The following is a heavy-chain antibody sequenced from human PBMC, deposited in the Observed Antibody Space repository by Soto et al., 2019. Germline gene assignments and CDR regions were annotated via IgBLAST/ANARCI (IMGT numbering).Heavy chain of an antibody. CDR2: LSSSGSTM. CDR1: GFTFSDYY. D-gene: IGHD7-27*01. J-gene: IGHJ4*02. CDR3: ASELTGDGSFDC. V-gene: IGHV3-11*01. Sequence: QVQLVESGGGLVKPGGSLRLSCAASGFTFSDYYMSWIRQALGKGLEWVSYLSSSGSTMYYAGSVKGRFTISRDNAKNSLYLQMNSLRAEDTAVYYCASELTGDGSFDCWGQGTLVTVSS.